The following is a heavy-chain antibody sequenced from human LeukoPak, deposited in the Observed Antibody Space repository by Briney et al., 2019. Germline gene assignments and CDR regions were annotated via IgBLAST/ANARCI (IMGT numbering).Heavy chain of an antibody. CDR1: GNSISSDYY. V-gene: IGHV4-38-2*02. CDR2: IYHSGSV. CDR3: ARGPPNGHDDSSGYYVPACFDY. Sequence: SETLSLTCTVSGNSISSDYYWGWIRPPLGKGLEWIGSIYHSGSVYYNPSLKSRVTISVDTSKKQFSLKLNSVTAADTAVYYCARGPPNGHDDSSGYYVPACFDYWGQGTLVTVSS. J-gene: IGHJ4*02. D-gene: IGHD3-22*01.